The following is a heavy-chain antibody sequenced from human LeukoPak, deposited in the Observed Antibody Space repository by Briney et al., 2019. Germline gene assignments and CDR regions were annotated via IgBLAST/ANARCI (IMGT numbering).Heavy chain of an antibody. CDR3: ARRAPGGAFDI. V-gene: IGHV3-20*04. Sequence: PSGGSLRLSCAASGFTFSSYSMNWVRQAPGKGLEWVSGINWNGGSTGYADSVKGRFTISRDNAKNSLYLQMNSLRAEDTALYYCARRAPGGAFDIWGQGTMVTVSS. J-gene: IGHJ3*02. CDR1: GFTFSSYS. CDR2: INWNGGST.